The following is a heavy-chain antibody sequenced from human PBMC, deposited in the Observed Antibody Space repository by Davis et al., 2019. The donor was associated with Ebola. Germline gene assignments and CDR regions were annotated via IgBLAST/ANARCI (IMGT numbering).Heavy chain of an antibody. CDR2: IKTDGSMT. V-gene: IGHV3-74*01. CDR3: AREGKIFGLDY. D-gene: IGHD3-3*01. J-gene: IGHJ4*02. Sequence: GESLKISCAASGFSFDDYAMHWVRQAPGKGLVWVSRIKTDGSMTGYGASVQGRFTISRDNAKNTLYLQMNDLGGEDTAVYYCAREGKIFGLDYWGQGALVTVSS. CDR1: GFSFDDYA.